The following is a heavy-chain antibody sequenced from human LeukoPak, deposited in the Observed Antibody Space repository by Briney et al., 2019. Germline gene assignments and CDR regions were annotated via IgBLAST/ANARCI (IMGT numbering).Heavy chain of an antibody. Sequence: GGSLRLSCAASGFTFSSYGMHWVRQAPGKGLEWVAVIWYDGSNKYYADSVKGRFTISRDNSKNTLYLQMNSLRAEDTAVYYCARERGYMIVVDGFDYWGQGTLVTVSS. D-gene: IGHD3-22*01. J-gene: IGHJ4*02. CDR1: GFTFSSYG. CDR2: IWYDGSNK. V-gene: IGHV3-33*01. CDR3: ARERGYMIVVDGFDY.